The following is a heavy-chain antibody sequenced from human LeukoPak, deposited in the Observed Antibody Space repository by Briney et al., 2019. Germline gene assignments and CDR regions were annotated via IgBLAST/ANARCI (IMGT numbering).Heavy chain of an antibody. CDR2: IYYSGST. CDR1: GGSISSSSYY. J-gene: IGHJ4*02. V-gene: IGHV4-39*07. Sequence: SETLSLTCTVSGGSISSSSYYWGWIRQPPGKGLEWIGSIYYSGSTYYNPSLKSRVTISVDTSKNQFSLKLSSMTAADTAVYYCARGGWGSLDYWGQGTLVTVSS. D-gene: IGHD1-26*01. CDR3: ARGGWGSLDY.